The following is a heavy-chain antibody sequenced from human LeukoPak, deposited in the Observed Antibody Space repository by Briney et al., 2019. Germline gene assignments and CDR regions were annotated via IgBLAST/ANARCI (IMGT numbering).Heavy chain of an antibody. V-gene: IGHV4-4*02. CDR2: IHQSGST. Sequence: SETLSLTCAVSGGSISSSNWWSWVRQPPGKGLEWIGEIHQSGSTDYNPSLKSRVTVSLDKSKNQFSLKVNSVTAADTAVYYCARGGITMITLWGQGTLVTVSS. D-gene: IGHD3-22*01. J-gene: IGHJ4*02. CDR3: ARGGITMITL. CDR1: GGSISSSNW.